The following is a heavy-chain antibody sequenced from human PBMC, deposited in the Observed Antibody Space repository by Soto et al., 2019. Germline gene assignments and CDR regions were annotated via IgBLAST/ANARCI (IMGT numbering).Heavy chain of an antibody. CDR1: GGSVSSGSYY. Sequence: PSETLSLTCTVSGGSVSSGSYYWSWTRQPPGKGLEWIGYIYYSGSTNYNPSLKSRVTISVDTSKNQFSLKLSSVTAADTAVYYCAAGRGSFYYYGMDVWGQGTTVTV. J-gene: IGHJ6*02. V-gene: IGHV4-61*01. CDR2: IYYSGST. D-gene: IGHD2-15*01. CDR3: AAGRGSFYYYGMDV.